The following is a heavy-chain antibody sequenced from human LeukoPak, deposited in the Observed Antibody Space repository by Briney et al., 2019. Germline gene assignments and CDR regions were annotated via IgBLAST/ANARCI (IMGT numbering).Heavy chain of an antibody. CDR1: GFTFSSYG. D-gene: IGHD5-24*01. CDR3: ARTPESRDGYNYWNNYYYYMDV. CDR2: ISGSGGST. J-gene: IGHJ6*03. Sequence: GGSLRLSCAASGFTFSSYGMSWVRQAPGKGLEWVSAISGSGGSTYYADSVKGRFTISRDNSKNTLYLQMNSLRAEDTAVYYCARTPESRDGYNYWNNYYYYMDVWGKGTTVTVSS. V-gene: IGHV3-23*01.